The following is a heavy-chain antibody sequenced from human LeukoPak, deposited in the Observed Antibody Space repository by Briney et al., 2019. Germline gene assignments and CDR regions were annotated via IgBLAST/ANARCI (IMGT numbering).Heavy chain of an antibody. CDR2: MNPNSGNT. CDR1: GYTFTSYD. J-gene: IGHJ6*03. V-gene: IGHV1-8*01. Sequence: ASVKVSCKASGYTFTSYDINWVRQATGQGLEWTGWMNPNSGNTGYAQKFQGRVTMTRNTSISTAYMELSSLRSEDTAVYYCAREFHLYYYYYMDVWGKGTTVTVSS. CDR3: AREFHLYYYYYMDV.